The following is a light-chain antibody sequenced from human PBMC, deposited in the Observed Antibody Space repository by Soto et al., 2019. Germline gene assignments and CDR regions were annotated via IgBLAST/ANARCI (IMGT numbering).Light chain of an antibody. CDR1: QTIANNY. CDR2: GAP. CDR3: QQYGSSPFT. J-gene: IGKJ3*01. V-gene: IGKV3-20*01. Sequence: EIVLTQSPGTLSLSPGERATLSCRASQTIANNYLAWYQQKPGQAPRLLMYGAPGRASDIPDRIGGRGFGTDFTLTIGRLEPEDSAVYYCQQYGSSPFTFGPGTKVDIK.